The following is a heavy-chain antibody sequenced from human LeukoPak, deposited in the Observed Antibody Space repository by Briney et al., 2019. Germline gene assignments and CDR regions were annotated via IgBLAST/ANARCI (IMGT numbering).Heavy chain of an antibody. J-gene: IGHJ5*02. D-gene: IGHD5-18*01. Sequence: ASVKVSCKTSGYTFTSYYMHWVRQAPGQGLEWMGIINPSGGSTSYAQKFQGRVTMTRDMSTSTVYMDLSSLRSEDTAVYYCAREGGRGYSYGYGPASNWFDPWGQGTLVTVSS. V-gene: IGHV1-46*01. CDR1: GYTFTSYY. CDR2: INPSGGST. CDR3: AREGGRGYSYGYGPASNWFDP.